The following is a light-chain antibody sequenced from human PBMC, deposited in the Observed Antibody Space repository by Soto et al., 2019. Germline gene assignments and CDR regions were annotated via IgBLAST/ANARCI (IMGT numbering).Light chain of an antibody. CDR1: QTVTNKY. CDR3: QQYGSSPIT. CDR2: GAS. J-gene: IGKJ5*01. V-gene: IGKV3-20*01. Sequence: EIVLTQSPGTLSLSPGERATLSCRASQTVTNKYLAWYQQKPGQAPRLLIFGASNRATGVPDRFGGSGSGTDFTLTISSLEPEDFAVYYCQQYGSSPITFGQGTRLEIK.